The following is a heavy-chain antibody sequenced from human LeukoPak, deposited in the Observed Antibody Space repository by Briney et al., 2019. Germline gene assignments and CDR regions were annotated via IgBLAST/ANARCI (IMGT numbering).Heavy chain of an antibody. J-gene: IGHJ4*02. CDR2: INWNGGST. V-gene: IGHV3-20*04. CDR1: GFTFDDYG. CDR3: ASDIYGDYDAYQFDY. Sequence: RAGGSLRLSCAASGFTFDDYGMSWVRQAPGKGLEWVSGINWNGGSTGYADSVKGRFTISRDNAKNSLYLQMNSLRAEDTALYYCASDIYGDYDAYQFDYWGQGTLVTVSS. D-gene: IGHD4-17*01.